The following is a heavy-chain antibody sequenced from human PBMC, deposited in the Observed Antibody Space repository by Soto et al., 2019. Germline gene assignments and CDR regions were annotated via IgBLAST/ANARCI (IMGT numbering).Heavy chain of an antibody. D-gene: IGHD3-10*01. CDR3: ARQGRRPTYYYYGMDV. CDR1: GGSISSSSYY. CDR2: IYYSGST. V-gene: IGHV4-39*01. J-gene: IGHJ6*02. Sequence: PSETLSLTCTVSGGSISSSSYYWRWIRQPPGKGLEWIGSIYYSGSTYYNPSLKSRVTISVDTSKNQFSLKLSSVTAADTAVYYCARQGRRPTYYYYGMDVWGQGTTVTVSS.